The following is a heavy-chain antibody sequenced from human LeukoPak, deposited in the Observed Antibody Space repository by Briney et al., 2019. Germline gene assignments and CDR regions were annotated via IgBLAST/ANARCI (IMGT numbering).Heavy chain of an antibody. J-gene: IGHJ6*02. CDR3: ARGIKNYYGVDV. D-gene: IGHD2-15*01. CDR1: GFTFSSYS. CDR2: ISSSSSTI. Sequence: QPGGSLRLSCAASGFTFSSYSMNWVRQAPGKGLEWVSYISSSSSTIYYADSVKGRFTISRDNAKNTVYLHMNSLRVEDAAVYYCARGIKNYYGVDVWGQGTTVTVSS. V-gene: IGHV3-48*04.